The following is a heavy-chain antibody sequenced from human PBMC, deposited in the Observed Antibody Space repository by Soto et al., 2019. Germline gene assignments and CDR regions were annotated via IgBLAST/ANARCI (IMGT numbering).Heavy chain of an antibody. CDR2: IGAYNGNT. CDR1: GYTFSNHG. V-gene: IGHV1-18*01. CDR3: ARVRQRVGYFYYYMYV. D-gene: IGHD6-6*01. Sequence: GASVKACCKASGYTFSNHGITWVRQAPGQGLEWMGWIGAYNGNTHYTQSLQGRATMTTDTSTSTAYMELRGLRSDDTAVYYCARVRQRVGYFYYYMYVWGKGTTVPVSS. J-gene: IGHJ6*03.